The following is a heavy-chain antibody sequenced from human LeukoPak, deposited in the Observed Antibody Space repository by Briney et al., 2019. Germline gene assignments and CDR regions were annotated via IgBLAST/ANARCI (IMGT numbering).Heavy chain of an antibody. CDR2: INHDGNEK. D-gene: IGHD2-15*01. CDR1: GFTFSSYW. J-gene: IGHJ4*02. Sequence: GGSLRLSCAASGFTFSSYWMSWVRQAPGKGLEWVANINHDGNEKYYVDSVTGRFTISRDNAKNSLYLQMNSLRVEDTAVYYCARAGAIGSVDYWGQGTLVTVSS. CDR3: ARAGAIGSVDY. V-gene: IGHV3-7*01.